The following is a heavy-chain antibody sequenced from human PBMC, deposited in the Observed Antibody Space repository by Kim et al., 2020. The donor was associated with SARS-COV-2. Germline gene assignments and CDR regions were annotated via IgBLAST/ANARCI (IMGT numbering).Heavy chain of an antibody. D-gene: IGHD2-21*02. V-gene: IGHV3-73*01. CDR3: SKSYCGGDCYPH. Sequence: GGSLRLSCAASGFTFSDSNIHWVRQASGKGLEWVGRISIKTDSYATAYPASVKGRFTISRDDSKNRAYLQMNGLKTEDTAVYYCSKSYCGGDCYPHWGQGTLLTVSS. CDR2: ISIKTDSYAT. J-gene: IGHJ4*02. CDR1: GFTFSDSN.